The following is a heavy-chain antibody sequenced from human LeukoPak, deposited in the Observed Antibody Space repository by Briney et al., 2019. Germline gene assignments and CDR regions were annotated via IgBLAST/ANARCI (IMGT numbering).Heavy chain of an antibody. CDR1: GGSISSYY. CDR3: ARFGVDYDMDV. J-gene: IGHJ6*02. CDR2: IYYSGST. D-gene: IGHD3-16*01. V-gene: IGHV4-59*08. Sequence: SETLSLTCTVSGGSISSYYWSWIRQPPGKGLEWIGYIYYSGSTNYNPSLKSRVTISVDTSKNQFSLKLSSVTAADTAVYYCARFGVDYDMDVWGQGTTVTVSS.